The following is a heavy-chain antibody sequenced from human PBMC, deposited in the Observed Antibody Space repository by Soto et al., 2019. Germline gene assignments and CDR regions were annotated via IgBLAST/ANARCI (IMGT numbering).Heavy chain of an antibody. V-gene: IGHV3-30*14. J-gene: IGHJ6*02. CDR1: GFTFSSYA. CDR2: ISYDGSNK. CDR3: AREFRRSWPEYYYYGMDV. D-gene: IGHD6-13*01. Sequence: QVQLVESGGGVVQPGRSLRLSCAASGFTFSSYAMHWVRQAPGKGLEWVAVISYDGSNKYYADSVKGRFTISRDNSKNTLYLQMNSLRAEDTAVYYCAREFRRSWPEYYYYGMDVWGQGTTVTVSS.